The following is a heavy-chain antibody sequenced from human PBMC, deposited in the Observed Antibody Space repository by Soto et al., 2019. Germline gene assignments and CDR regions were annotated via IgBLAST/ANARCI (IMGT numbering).Heavy chain of an antibody. D-gene: IGHD3-22*01. CDR1: GFTFSSYA. J-gene: IGHJ3*02. V-gene: IGHV3-23*01. CDR3: ATDRELYDSTLAFDI. CDR2: ISGSGVST. Sequence: EVQLLESGGDLVQPGGSLRLSCEASGFTFSSYAMSWVRRAPGKGLEWVSGISGSGVSTYYADSVKGRFAISRDNSKNTLYVQMNSLRAEDTAVYYCATDRELYDSTLAFDIWGQGTMVTVSS.